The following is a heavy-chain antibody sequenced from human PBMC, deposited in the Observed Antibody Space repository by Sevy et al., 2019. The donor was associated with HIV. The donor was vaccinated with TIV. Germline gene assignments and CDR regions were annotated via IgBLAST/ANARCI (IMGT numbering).Heavy chain of an antibody. Sequence: GGSLRLSCAASGFTFSNFAMGWVRQAPGKGLDWISVISGTGDYTYYADSVKGQFTISRDNSKNTLFLQMNSLRAEDTAIFYCAKKMGGGSGMAFLVDYWGQGTLVTVSS. CDR1: GFTFSNFA. D-gene: IGHD5-18*01. CDR3: AKKMGGGSGMAFLVDY. J-gene: IGHJ4*02. V-gene: IGHV3-23*01. CDR2: ISGTGDYT.